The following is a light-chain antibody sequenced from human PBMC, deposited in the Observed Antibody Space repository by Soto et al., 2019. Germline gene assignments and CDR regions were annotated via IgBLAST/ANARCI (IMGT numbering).Light chain of an antibody. CDR2: GVS. CDR1: QSVSNNY. CDR3: QQDGSSPLT. V-gene: IGKV3-20*01. Sequence: EVVLTQSPGTLSLSPGERATLSCRASQSVSNNYLAWYQQRPGQAPRLLMFGVSSRATGIPDRFSGSGSGTDFTLIISRVVPEDFAVYYCQQDGSSPLTFGQGTRLEIK. J-gene: IGKJ5*01.